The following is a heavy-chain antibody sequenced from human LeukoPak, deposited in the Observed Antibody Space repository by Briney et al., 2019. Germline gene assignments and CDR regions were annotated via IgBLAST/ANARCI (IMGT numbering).Heavy chain of an antibody. J-gene: IGHJ5*02. V-gene: IGHV1-69*05. CDR3: ARESGKVSNWFDP. CDR1: GGTSSSYA. CDR2: IIPIFGTA. D-gene: IGHD6-6*01. Sequence: SVKVSCKASGGTSSSYAISWVRQAPGQGLEWMGGIIPIFGTANYAQKFQGRVTITTDESTSTAYMELSSLRSEDTAVYYCARESGKVSNWFDPWGQGTLVTVSS.